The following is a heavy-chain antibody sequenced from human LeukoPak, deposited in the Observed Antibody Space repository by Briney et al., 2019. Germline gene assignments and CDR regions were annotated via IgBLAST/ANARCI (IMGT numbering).Heavy chain of an antibody. CDR2: INNDGST. J-gene: IGHJ1*01. Sequence: GWSLRLSCVASGFTFGKYWMHWVRQAPGKELVCISRINNDGSTVYADSVAGRFTISRDNARDTLYLQMNSLRVEDTAVYYCARDYYGSIDLWGQGTLVTVSS. CDR1: GFTFGKYW. CDR3: ARDYYGSIDL. V-gene: IGHV3-74*01. D-gene: IGHD3-10*01.